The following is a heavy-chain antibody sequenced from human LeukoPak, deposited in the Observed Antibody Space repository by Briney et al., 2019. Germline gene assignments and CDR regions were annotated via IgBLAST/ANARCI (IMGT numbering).Heavy chain of an antibody. CDR3: ARSSHYYDSTPFDP. CDR1: GYTFTSYG. D-gene: IGHD3-22*01. CDR2: ISAYNGNT. V-gene: IGHV1-18*01. J-gene: IGHJ5*02. Sequence: ASVTVSCKASGYTFTSYGISWVRQAPGQGLEWMGWISAYNGNTNYAQKLQGRVTMTTDTSTSTAYMELRSLRSDDTAVYYCARSSHYYDSTPFDPWGQGTLVTVSS.